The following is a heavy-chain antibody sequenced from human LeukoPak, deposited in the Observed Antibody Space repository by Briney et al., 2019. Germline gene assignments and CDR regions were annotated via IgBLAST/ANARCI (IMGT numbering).Heavy chain of an antibody. CDR1: GFTFSSYW. V-gene: IGHV3-7*03. Sequence: PGGSLRLSCAASGFTFSSYWMSWVRQAPGKGLEWVANIKRDGSETYYMDSVKGRFTISRDNAKNSLFLQMVSRRAEDTAVYYCARGRYSSTTYYFDYWGQGTPVTVSS. D-gene: IGHD5-18*01. CDR2: IKRDGSET. J-gene: IGHJ4*02. CDR3: ARGRYSSTTYYFDY.